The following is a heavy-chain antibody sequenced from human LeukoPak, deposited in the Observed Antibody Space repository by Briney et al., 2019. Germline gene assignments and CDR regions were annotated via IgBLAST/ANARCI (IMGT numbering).Heavy chain of an antibody. J-gene: IGHJ4*02. D-gene: IGHD3-10*01. V-gene: IGHV3-7*01. CDR3: ARDKGGMVPFDH. CDR1: GFTFGTFW. CDR2: INQGGET. Sequence: GGSLRLSCEASGFTFGTFWMSWVRQAPGKGLEWVANINQGGETDYVDSVKGRFTIARDDSKNLPYLQMNSLRPEDTAMYFCARDKGGMVPFDHWGQGTLVTVSS.